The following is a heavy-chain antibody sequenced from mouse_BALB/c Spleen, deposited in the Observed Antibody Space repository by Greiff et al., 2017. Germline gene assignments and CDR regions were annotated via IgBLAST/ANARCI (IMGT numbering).Heavy chain of an antibody. CDR2: INPGSSTI. D-gene: IGHD1-3*01. CDR3: ARLDNYDAMDY. J-gene: IGHJ4*01. CDR1: GFDFSRYW. Sequence: EVQVVESGGGLVQPGGSLNLSCAASGFDFSRYWMSWARQAPGKGQEWIGEINPGSSTINYTPSLKDKFIISRDNAKNTLYLQMSKVRSEDTALYYCARLDNYDAMDYWGQGTSVTVSS. V-gene: IGHV4-2*02.